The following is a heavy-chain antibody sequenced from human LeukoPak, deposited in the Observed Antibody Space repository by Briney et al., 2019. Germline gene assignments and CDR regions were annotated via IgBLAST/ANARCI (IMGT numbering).Heavy chain of an antibody. J-gene: IGHJ4*02. CDR3: AAAGATPDYFDY. V-gene: IGHV3-53*01. Sequence: GGSLRLSCVASGFTVSTRYMSWVRQAPGKGLEWVSIIYTGGRTYYADSVKGRFAISRDNSTNTVYLKMNSLRTEDTAVYYCAAAGATPDYFDYWGQGTLVTVSS. D-gene: IGHD6-25*01. CDR1: GFTVSTRY. CDR2: IYTGGRT.